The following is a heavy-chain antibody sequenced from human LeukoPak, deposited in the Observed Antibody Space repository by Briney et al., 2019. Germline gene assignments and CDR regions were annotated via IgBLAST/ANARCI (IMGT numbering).Heavy chain of an antibody. D-gene: IGHD6-19*01. Sequence: SETLSLTCTVSGGSISSYYWSWIRQPPGKGLEWIGYIYYSGSTNYNPSLKSRVTISVDTSKNQFSLKLSSVTAADTAVYYCARGRRQWLVREFDPWGQGTLVTVSS. J-gene: IGHJ5*02. CDR2: IYYSGST. CDR3: ARGRRQWLVREFDP. V-gene: IGHV4-59*12. CDR1: GGSISSYY.